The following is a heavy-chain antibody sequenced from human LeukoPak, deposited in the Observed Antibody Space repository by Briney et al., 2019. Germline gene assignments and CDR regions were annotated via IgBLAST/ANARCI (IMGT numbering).Heavy chain of an antibody. Sequence: SQTLSLTCAISGDSVSSNSAAWNWIRQSPSRGLEWLGRTYYRSKWYNDHAVSVKSRITINPDTSKNQFSLQLNSVTPEDTAVYYCARAPGYYGSGSYYKGFDPWGQGTLVTVSS. CDR1: GDSVSSNSAA. D-gene: IGHD3-10*01. CDR2: TYYRSKWYN. CDR3: ARAPGYYGSGSYYKGFDP. J-gene: IGHJ5*02. V-gene: IGHV6-1*01.